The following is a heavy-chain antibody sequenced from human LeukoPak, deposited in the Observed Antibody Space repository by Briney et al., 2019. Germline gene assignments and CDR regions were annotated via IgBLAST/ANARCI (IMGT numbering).Heavy chain of an antibody. CDR2: ISAYNGNT. CDR3: AREEGAPIAAANV. J-gene: IGHJ3*01. D-gene: IGHD6-13*01. Sequence: ASVKVSFTASGYTFTTYYISWVRQAPGQGLEWMGWISAYNGNTNYAQKFQGRVTMTTDTSTSTAYMELRSLRSDDTAVYYCAREEGAPIAAANVWGLGTMVSVSS. V-gene: IGHV1-18*01. CDR1: GYTFTTYY.